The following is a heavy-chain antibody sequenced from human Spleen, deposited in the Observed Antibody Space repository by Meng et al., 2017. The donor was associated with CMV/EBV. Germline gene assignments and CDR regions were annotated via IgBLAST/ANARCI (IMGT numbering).Heavy chain of an antibody. D-gene: IGHD5-12*01. J-gene: IGHJ6*02. CDR3: ARRGVATSHYYYYGMDV. Sequence: SVKVSCKASRGTHNSYAINWVRQAPGQGLEWMGRIIPILGIANYAQKFQGRVTITADKSTSTAYMELSSLRSEDTAVYYCARRGVATSHYYYYGMDVWGQGTTVTVSS. V-gene: IGHV1-69*04. CDR1: RGTHNSYA. CDR2: IIPILGIA.